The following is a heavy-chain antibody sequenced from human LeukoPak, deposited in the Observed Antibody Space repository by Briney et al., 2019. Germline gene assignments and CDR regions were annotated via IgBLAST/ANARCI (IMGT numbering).Heavy chain of an antibody. CDR1: GFTFSDYY. D-gene: IGHD2-15*01. V-gene: IGHV3-11*04. CDR3: ARYCSGGSCSLQDAFDI. Sequence: GGPLRLSCAASGFTFSDYYMSWIRQAPGKGLEGVSYISSSGSTIYYADPVKGRFTISRNNAKNSLYLQMNSLRAEDTAVYYCARYCSGGSCSLQDAFDIWGQGTMVTVSS. J-gene: IGHJ3*02. CDR2: ISSSGSTI.